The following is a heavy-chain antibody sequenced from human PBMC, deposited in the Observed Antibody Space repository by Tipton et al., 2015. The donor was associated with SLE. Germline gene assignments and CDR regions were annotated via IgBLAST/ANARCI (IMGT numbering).Heavy chain of an antibody. CDR1: GGSISSYY. V-gene: IGHV4-59*01. Sequence: TLSLTCTVSGGSISSYYWSWIRQPPGKGLEWIGEVYHSGSTNYNPSLKSRVTISVDTSKNQFSLKLGSVTAADTAVYYCARVHRSVGHDYGDPDALEIWGQGTRVTVSS. CDR3: ARVHRSVGHDYGDPDALEI. CDR2: VYHSGST. D-gene: IGHD4-17*01. J-gene: IGHJ3*02.